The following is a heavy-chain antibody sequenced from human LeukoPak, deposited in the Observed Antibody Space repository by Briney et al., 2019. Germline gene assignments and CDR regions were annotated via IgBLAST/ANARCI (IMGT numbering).Heavy chain of an antibody. CDR3: ARAPTFRGSSWCDY. CDR2: INHSGST. J-gene: IGHJ4*02. CDR1: GGSFSGYY. D-gene: IGHD6-13*01. Sequence: KPSETLSLTCAVYGGSFSGYYWSWIRQPPGKGLEWIGEINHSGSTNYNPSLKSRVTISVDTSKNQFSLKLSSVTAADTAVYYCARAPTFRGSSWCDYWGQGTLVTVSS. V-gene: IGHV4-34*01.